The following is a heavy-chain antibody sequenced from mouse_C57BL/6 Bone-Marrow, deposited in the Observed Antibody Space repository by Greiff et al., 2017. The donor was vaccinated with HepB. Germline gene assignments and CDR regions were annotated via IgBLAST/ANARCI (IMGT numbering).Heavy chain of an antibody. CDR2: IDPSDSYT. J-gene: IGHJ4*01. Sequence: VQLQQSGAELVMPGASVKLSCKASGYTFTSYWMHWVKQRPGQGLEWIGEIDPSDSYTNYNQKFKGKSTLTVDKSSSTAYMQLSSLTSEDSAVDYCARGGGSSRDYAMDYWGQGTSVTVSS. V-gene: IGHV1-69*01. CDR1: GYTFTSYW. D-gene: IGHD1-1*01. CDR3: ARGGGSSRDYAMDY.